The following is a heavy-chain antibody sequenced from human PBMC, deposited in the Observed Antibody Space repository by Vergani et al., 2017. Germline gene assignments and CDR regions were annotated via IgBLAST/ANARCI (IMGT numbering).Heavy chain of an antibody. Sequence: EVQLLESGGGLVQPGGSLRLSCAASGFTFSSYAMSWVRQAPGKGLEWVSAISGSGGSTYYADSVKGRFTISGDNSKNTLYLQMNSLRAEDTAVYYCAKDGGSQVYYFDYWSQGTLVTVSS. CDR1: GFTFSSYA. D-gene: IGHD4-23*01. CDR3: AKDGGSQVYYFDY. V-gene: IGHV3-23*01. J-gene: IGHJ4*02. CDR2: ISGSGGST.